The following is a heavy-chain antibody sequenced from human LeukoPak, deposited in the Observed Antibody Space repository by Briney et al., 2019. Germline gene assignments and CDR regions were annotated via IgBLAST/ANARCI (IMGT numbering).Heavy chain of an antibody. Sequence: ASVKVSCKASGYTFTIYGFTWVRQAPGQGLEWMGWISAYNGNTNYAQKVQGRVTMTTDTSTSTAYMELRSLRSDDTAVYYCARDLGYYDSSGYYWGQGTLVTVSS. V-gene: IGHV1-18*01. CDR3: ARDLGYYDSSGYY. CDR1: GYTFTIYG. D-gene: IGHD3-22*01. CDR2: ISAYNGNT. J-gene: IGHJ4*02.